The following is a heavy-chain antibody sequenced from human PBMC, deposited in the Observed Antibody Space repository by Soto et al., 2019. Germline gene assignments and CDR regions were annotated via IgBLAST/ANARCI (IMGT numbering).Heavy chain of an antibody. V-gene: IGHV1-69*01. Sequence: QVQLVQSGAEVKKAGSSVKVSCKVSGGTFSGYAISWVRQAPGQGLEWMGGIIPMFGTANYAQKFQGRVTITAEESTSTAYMELRSPRSEDPAVYYCARAVDYYDSSGYRRDASEMWGQGTMVTVSS. CDR3: ARAVDYYDSSGYRRDASEM. D-gene: IGHD3-22*01. CDR2: IIPMFGTA. CDR1: GGTFSGYA. J-gene: IGHJ3*02.